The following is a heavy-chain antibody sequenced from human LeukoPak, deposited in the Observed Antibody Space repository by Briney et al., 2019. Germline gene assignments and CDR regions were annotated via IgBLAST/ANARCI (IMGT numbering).Heavy chain of an antibody. Sequence: QTGGSLRLSCAASGFTFSSYSMNWVRQAPGKGLEWVSYISSSSSTIYYADSVKGRFTISRDNAKNSLYLQMNSLRAEDTAVYYCARDSGYSGSPDYYYYYMDVWGKGTTVTVSS. CDR2: ISSSSSTI. V-gene: IGHV3-48*01. D-gene: IGHD1-26*01. CDR3: ARDSGYSGSPDYYYYYMDV. CDR1: GFTFSSYS. J-gene: IGHJ6*03.